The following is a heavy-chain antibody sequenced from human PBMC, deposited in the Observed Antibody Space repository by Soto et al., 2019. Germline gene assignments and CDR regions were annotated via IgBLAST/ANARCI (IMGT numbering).Heavy chain of an antibody. CDR3: ARYSNNWFQTEGMDV. D-gene: IGHD6-13*01. CDR1: GDSVTSVSDY. J-gene: IGHJ6*02. Sequence: PSETLSLTGAVSGDSVTSVSDYWSWIRQPAGKGLEWIGRIDTSGNTNYNPSLKSRVTMSVDTSKKQFSLKLTSVTAADTAVYYCARYSNNWFQTEGMDVWGQGTTVTVSS. V-gene: IGHV4-61*02. CDR2: IDTSGNT.